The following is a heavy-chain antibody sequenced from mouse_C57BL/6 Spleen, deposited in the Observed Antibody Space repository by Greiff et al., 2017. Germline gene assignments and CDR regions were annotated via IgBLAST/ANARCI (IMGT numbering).Heavy chain of an antibody. V-gene: IGHV1-69*01. CDR3: ARGFSNYERGAMGY. CDR1: GYTFTSYW. J-gene: IGHJ4*01. Sequence: QVQLQQPGAELVMPGASVKMSCKASGYTFTSYWMHWVKQRPGQGLEWIGEIDPSDSYTNYNQKFKGKATLTVDKSSSTAYMQLSSLTSEDSAVYYCARGFSNYERGAMGYWGQGTSVTVSS. CDR2: IDPSDSYT. D-gene: IGHD2-5*01.